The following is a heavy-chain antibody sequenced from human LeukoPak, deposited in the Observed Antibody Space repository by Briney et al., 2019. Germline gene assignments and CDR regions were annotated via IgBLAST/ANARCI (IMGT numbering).Heavy chain of an antibody. Sequence: PGGPLRLSCAASGFTFSSYDMSWVRQAPGKGLEWVSVIYSGGSTYYADSVKGRFTISRDNSKNTLYLQMNSLRAEDTAVYYCANQAYGSGESEWFDPWGQGTLVTVSS. V-gene: IGHV3-53*01. CDR1: GFTFSSYD. J-gene: IGHJ5*02. CDR3: ANQAYGSGESEWFDP. CDR2: IYSGGST. D-gene: IGHD3-10*01.